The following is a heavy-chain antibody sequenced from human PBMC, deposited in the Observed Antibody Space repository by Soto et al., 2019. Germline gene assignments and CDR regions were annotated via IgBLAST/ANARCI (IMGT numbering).Heavy chain of an antibody. CDR1: GYSFTTHG. J-gene: IGHJ6*02. CDR2: ISAYNGDT. V-gene: IGHV1-18*04. CDR3: ARDPPFGGILRGTPIMDV. D-gene: IGHD1-26*01. Sequence: ASVKVSCKASGYSFTTHGISWVRRAPGHGLEWMGWISAYNGDTHYVQRFQGRLTMTTDTSTSTAYMELRSLTSDDTAVYYCARDPPFGGILRGTPIMDVWSQGTTVTVSS.